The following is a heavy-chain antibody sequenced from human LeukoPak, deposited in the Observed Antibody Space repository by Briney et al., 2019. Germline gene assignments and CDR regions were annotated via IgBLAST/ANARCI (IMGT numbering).Heavy chain of an antibody. J-gene: IGHJ4*02. Sequence: GGSLRLSCAASGFTFSSYAMSWVRQAPGKGLEWVSAISGSGSSTYYADSVKGRFTISRDNSKNTLYLQMNSLRAEDTAVYYCAKDRYCSSTSCQGYFDYWGQGTLVTVSS. CDR1: GFTFSSYA. CDR2: ISGSGSST. D-gene: IGHD2-2*01. V-gene: IGHV3-23*01. CDR3: AKDRYCSSTSCQGYFDY.